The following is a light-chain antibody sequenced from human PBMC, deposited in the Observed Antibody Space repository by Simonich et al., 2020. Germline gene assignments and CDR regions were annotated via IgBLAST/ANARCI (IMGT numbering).Light chain of an antibody. Sequence: DIVMTQTPLSLSVTPGQPASISCKYSQSLLHSDGKTYLYWYLQQPGQYPKLLIYEGSNRFSGVPDRFSGSGSGTDFTLKISRVEAEDVGVYYCMQSIQLPMYTFGQGTKLEIK. CDR3: MQSIQLPMYT. V-gene: IGKV2D-29*02. CDR1: QSLLHSDGKTY. CDR2: EGS. J-gene: IGKJ2*01.